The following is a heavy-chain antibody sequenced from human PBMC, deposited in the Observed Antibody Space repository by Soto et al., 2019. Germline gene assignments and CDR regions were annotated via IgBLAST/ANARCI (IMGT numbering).Heavy chain of an antibody. D-gene: IGHD2-2*01. CDR3: ARVKGSCRSTSCSYYYYPYGMDG. CDR1: GYTFTSYG. V-gene: IGHV1-18*01. Sequence: ASVKVSCKASGYTFTSYGISWVRQAPGQGLEWMGWISVYNGNTNYAQKLLGRVTMTTDTSSSTAYMELRSLRSDDTAVYYCARVKGSCRSTSCSYYYYPYGMDGWGQGTTVTVSS. J-gene: IGHJ6*02. CDR2: ISVYNGNT.